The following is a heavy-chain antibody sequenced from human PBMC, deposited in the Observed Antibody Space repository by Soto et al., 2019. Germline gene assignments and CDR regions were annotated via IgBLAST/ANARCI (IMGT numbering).Heavy chain of an antibody. J-gene: IGHJ4*02. CDR3: ARHDREASTGSRVLDY. V-gene: IGHV4-39*01. CDR2: IYYSGST. CDR1: GGSISSSSYY. D-gene: IGHD1-26*01. Sequence: PSETLSLTCTVSGGSISSSSYYWGWIRQPPGKGLEWIGSIYYSGSTYYNPSLKSRVTISVDTSKNQFSLKLSSVTAADTAVYYCARHDREASTGSRVLDYWGQGTLVTVSS.